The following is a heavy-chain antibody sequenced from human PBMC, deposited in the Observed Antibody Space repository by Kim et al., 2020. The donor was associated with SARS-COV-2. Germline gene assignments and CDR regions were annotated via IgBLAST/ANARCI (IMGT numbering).Heavy chain of an antibody. CDR2: IIPIFGTA. D-gene: IGHD4-17*01. Sequence: SVKVSCKASGGTFSSYAISWVRQAPGQGLEWMGGIIPIFGTANYAQKFQGRVTITADESTSTAYMELSSLRSEDTAVYYCARNTVTKYYFDYWGQGTLVTVSS. V-gene: IGHV1-69*13. CDR3: ARNTVTKYYFDY. CDR1: GGTFSSYA. J-gene: IGHJ4*02.